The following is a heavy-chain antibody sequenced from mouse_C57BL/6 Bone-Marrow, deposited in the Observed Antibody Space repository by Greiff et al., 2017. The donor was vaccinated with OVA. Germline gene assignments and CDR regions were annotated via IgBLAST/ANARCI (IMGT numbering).Heavy chain of an antibody. CDR1: GYTFTNYW. V-gene: IGHV1-63*01. CDR3: ARKGYYGNGFDY. D-gene: IGHD2-1*01. J-gene: IGHJ2*01. Sequence: QVQLKQSGAELVRPGTSVKMSCKASGYTFTNYWIGWAKQRPGHGLEWIGDIYPGGGYTNYNEKFKGKATLTADKSSSTAYMQFSSLTSEDSAIDYCARKGYYGNGFDYWGQGTTLTVSS. CDR2: IYPGGGYT.